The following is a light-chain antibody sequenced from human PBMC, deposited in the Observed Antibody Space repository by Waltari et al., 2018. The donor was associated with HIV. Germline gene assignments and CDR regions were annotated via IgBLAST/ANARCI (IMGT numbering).Light chain of an antibody. J-gene: IGLJ2*01. V-gene: IGLV1-51*02. CDR2: ENN. Sequence: QSVLTQPPSVSAAPGQKVTISCSGSNDYVSWYQQFPGTAPKPLIDENNKRPSGIPDRFSGSKSGTSATLGITGLQTGDEADYYCAAWADSLGMAFGGGTKLTVL. CDR3: AAWADSLGMA. CDR1: NDY.